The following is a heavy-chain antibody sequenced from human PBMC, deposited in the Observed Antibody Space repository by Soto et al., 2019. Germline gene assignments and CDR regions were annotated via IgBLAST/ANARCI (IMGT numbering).Heavy chain of an antibody. Sequence: PSETLSLTCTVSGGSISGYYWSWIRQPPGKGLEWIGYMYNTGSTVYNPSFKSRVTISVDTSKNQFSLKLSSVTAADTAVYYCARNYGHAFDIWGQGTMVTVSS. J-gene: IGHJ3*02. CDR2: MYNTGST. D-gene: IGHD1-7*01. CDR1: GGSISGYY. CDR3: ARNYGHAFDI. V-gene: IGHV4-59*01.